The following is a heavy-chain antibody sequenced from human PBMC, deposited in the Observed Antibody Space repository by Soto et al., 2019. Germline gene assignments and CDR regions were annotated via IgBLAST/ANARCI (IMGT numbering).Heavy chain of an antibody. V-gene: IGHV4-59*01. J-gene: IGHJ4*02. CDR3: AMGEGATALTTPFDY. CDR1: GGSISSYY. Sequence: SETLSLTCTVSGGSISSYYWSWIRQPPGKGLEWIGYIYYSGSTNYNPSLKSRVTISVDTSKNQFSLKLSSVTAADTAVYYCAMGEGATALTTPFDYWGQGTLVTVSS. CDR2: IYYSGST. D-gene: IGHD1-26*01.